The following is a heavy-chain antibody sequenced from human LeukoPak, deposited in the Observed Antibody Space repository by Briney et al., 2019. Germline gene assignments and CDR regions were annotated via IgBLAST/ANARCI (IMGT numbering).Heavy chain of an antibody. CDR3: ARHFHSAWFGF. D-gene: IGHD5-18*01. J-gene: IGHJ4*02. V-gene: IGHV5-51*01. CDR1: GSDFTASG. Sequence: GASLKISCKCSGSDFTASGIAWVRQMPGKGLKWMGNIYPGGSNSRYSPSFQGQVTMSADKSITTVYLQWSSLKASDTAMYYCARHFHSAWFGFWGQGSLVTVSS. CDR2: IYPGGSNS.